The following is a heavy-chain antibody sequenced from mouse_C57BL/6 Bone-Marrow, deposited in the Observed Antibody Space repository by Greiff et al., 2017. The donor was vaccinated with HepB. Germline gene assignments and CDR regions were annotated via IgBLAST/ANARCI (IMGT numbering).Heavy chain of an antibody. CDR1: GFTFSDYG. V-gene: IGHV5-17*01. J-gene: IGHJ1*03. D-gene: IGHD1-1*01. CDR3: ARPFITTVVDYWYFDV. Sequence: EVQGVESGGGLVKPGGSLKLSCAASGFTFSDYGMHWVRQAPEKGLEWVAYISSGSSTIYYADTVKGRFTISRDNAKNTLFLQMTSLRSEDTAMYYCARPFITTVVDYWYFDVWGTGTTDTVSS. CDR2: ISSGSSTI.